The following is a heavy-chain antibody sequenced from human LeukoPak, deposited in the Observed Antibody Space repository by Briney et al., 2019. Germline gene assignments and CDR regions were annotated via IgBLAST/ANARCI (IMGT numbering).Heavy chain of an antibody. V-gene: IGHV3-30*04. CDR1: RFIFSNYV. J-gene: IGHJ2*01. D-gene: IGHD1-26*01. CDR2: IAHDGSQT. Sequence: GGSLRLSCAASRFIFSNYVMHWVRQAPGKGLEWVAVIAHDGSQTYYADSVKGRFTISRDNSKNTLYLQMSSIRAEDTAVYFCAKDGGSNSYWYFDLWGRGTLVTVSS. CDR3: AKDGGSNSYWYFDL.